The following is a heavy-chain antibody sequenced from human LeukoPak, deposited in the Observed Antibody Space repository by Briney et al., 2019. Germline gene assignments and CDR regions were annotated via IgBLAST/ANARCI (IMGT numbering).Heavy chain of an antibody. CDR3: ARDHSSGSYWAPFDP. Sequence: SVKVSCKASGYAFTGYYMHWVRQAPGQGLEWMGWINPNSGDTNYVQKFQGRVTMTRDTSISTAYMELSSLTSDDTAVYYCARDHSSGSYWAPFDPWGQGTLVTVSS. CDR1: GYAFTGYY. D-gene: IGHD3-10*01. V-gene: IGHV1-2*02. CDR2: INPNSGDT. J-gene: IGHJ5*02.